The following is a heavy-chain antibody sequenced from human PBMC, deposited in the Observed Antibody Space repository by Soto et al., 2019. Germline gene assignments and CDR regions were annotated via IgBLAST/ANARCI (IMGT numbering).Heavy chain of an antibody. CDR3: ARERESIAALY. Sequence: GASVKVSCKASGGTFSSYAISWVRQAPGQGLEWMGGIIPIFGTANYAQKFQGRVTITADESTSTAYMELSSLRSEDPAVYYCARERESIAALYWGQGTLVTVSS. D-gene: IGHD6-6*01. CDR1: GGTFSSYA. CDR2: IIPIFGTA. V-gene: IGHV1-69*13. J-gene: IGHJ4*02.